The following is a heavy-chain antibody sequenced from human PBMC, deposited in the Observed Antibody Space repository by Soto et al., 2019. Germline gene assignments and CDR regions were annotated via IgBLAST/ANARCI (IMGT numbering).Heavy chain of an antibody. CDR3: ARDRVAVAATRHYYYYMDV. CDR1: GFTFSSYG. CDR2: IWYDGSNK. V-gene: IGHV3-33*01. Sequence: QVQLVESGGGVVQPGRSLRLSCAASGFTFSSYGMHWVRQAPGKGLEWVAVIWYDGSNKYYADSVKGRFTISRDNSKNTLYLQMNSLRAEDTAVYYCARDRVAVAATRHYYYYMDVWGKGTTVTVSS. D-gene: IGHD2-15*01. J-gene: IGHJ6*03.